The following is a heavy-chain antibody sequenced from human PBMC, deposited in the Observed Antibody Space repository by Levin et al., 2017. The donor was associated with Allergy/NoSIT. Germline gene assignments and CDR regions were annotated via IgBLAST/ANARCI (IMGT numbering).Heavy chain of an antibody. J-gene: IGHJ6*02. D-gene: IGHD5-18*01. CDR2: IYPGDSDT. Sequence: GGSLRLSCKGSGYSFTSYWIGWVRQMPGKGLEWMGIIYPGDSDTRYSPSFQGQVTISADKSISTAYLQWSSLKASDTAMYYCARQTAMVTNYYYYGMDVWGQGTTVTVSS. V-gene: IGHV5-51*01. CDR1: GYSFTSYW. CDR3: ARQTAMVTNYYYYGMDV.